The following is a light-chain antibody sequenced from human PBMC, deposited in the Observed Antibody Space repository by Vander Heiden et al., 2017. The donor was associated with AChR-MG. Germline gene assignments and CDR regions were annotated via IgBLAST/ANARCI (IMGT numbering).Light chain of an antibody. Sequence: QSALTQPASVSGSPGQSITISCTGTSSDVGGYHYVSWYQQHPCKAPKLMIYDVSKRPSGVSNRFSGSKSGNTASLTISGLQAEDEADYYCSSYTSSSTLGVFGGGTKLTVL. CDR3: SSYTSSSTLGV. CDR2: DVS. CDR1: SSDVGGYHY. J-gene: IGLJ3*02. V-gene: IGLV2-14*01.